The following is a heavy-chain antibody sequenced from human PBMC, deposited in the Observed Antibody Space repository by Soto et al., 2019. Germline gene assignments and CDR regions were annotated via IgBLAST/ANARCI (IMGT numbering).Heavy chain of an antibody. D-gene: IGHD3-3*01. CDR2: ISGSGGTT. CDR3: AKTPYDFWSSGQYLFDH. CDR1: GFTFGSHA. Sequence: XGSLRLSCTVSGFTFGSHAMSWVRQAPGKGLECVSGISGSGGTTFYADSVKGRFTISRDNSKKTLYLQMNRLRAEDTAVYYCAKTPYDFWSSGQYLFDHWGQGTLVTVSS. J-gene: IGHJ4*02. V-gene: IGHV3-23*01.